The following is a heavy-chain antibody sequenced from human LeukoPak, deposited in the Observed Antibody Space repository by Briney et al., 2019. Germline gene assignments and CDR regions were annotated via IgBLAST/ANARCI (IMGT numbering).Heavy chain of an antibody. CDR2: INGGNGNT. D-gene: IGHD2-15*01. J-gene: IGHJ4*02. Sequence: ASVKVSCKASGYIFTGYSIHWVRQAPGQRLEWMGWINGGNGNTKYSEEFQDRVTFTRDTSASTAYMELSSLRSEDMAVYHCARRDVVAGGPLDYWGPGTQVTVSS. V-gene: IGHV1-3*03. CDR3: ARRDVVAGGPLDY. CDR1: GYIFTGYS.